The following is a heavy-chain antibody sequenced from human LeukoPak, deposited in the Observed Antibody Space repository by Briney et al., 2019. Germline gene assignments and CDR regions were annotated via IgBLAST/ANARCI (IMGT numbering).Heavy chain of an antibody. J-gene: IGHJ4*02. D-gene: IGHD3-10*01. Sequence: GGSLRLSCAASGFTFSSYWMSWVRQAPGKGLEWVANIKQDGSEKYYVDSVKGRFTISRDNAKNSLYLQMNSLRAEDTAVYYCARDENTMVRGVNCGADYWGQGTLVTVSS. CDR3: ARDENTMVRGVNCGADY. CDR1: GFTFSSYW. CDR2: IKQDGSEK. V-gene: IGHV3-7*03.